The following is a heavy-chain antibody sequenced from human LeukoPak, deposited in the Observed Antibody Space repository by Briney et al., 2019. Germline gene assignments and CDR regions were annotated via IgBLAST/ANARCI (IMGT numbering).Heavy chain of an antibody. D-gene: IGHD3-22*01. J-gene: IGHJ4*02. V-gene: IGHV1-69*13. CDR3: ARGSGETGGYYYVY. Sequence: SVKVSCKVSGGSFSRYAISWVRQAPGQGLEWMGGIIPIFGTANYAQKFQGRVTITADESTRTAYMELRTLRSEDTAIYYCARGSGETGGYYYVYWGRGTPVTVSS. CDR2: IIPIFGTA. CDR1: GGSFSRYA.